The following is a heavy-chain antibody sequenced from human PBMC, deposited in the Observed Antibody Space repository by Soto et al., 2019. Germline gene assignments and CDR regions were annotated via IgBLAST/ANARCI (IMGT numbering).Heavy chain of an antibody. V-gene: IGHV3-48*03. CDR2: ISSSGSTI. D-gene: IGHD6-13*01. CDR1: GFTFSSYE. J-gene: IGHJ6*02. Sequence: GGSLRLSCAASGFTFSSYEMNWVRQAPGKGLEWVSYISSSGSTIYYADSVKGRFTISRDNAKNSLYLQMNSLRAEDTAVYYCARDGIAAAPYYYYYGMDVWGQGTTVTVSS. CDR3: ARDGIAAAPYYYYYGMDV.